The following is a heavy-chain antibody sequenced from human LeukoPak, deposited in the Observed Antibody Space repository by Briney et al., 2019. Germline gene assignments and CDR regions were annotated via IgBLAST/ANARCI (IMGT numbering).Heavy chain of an antibody. D-gene: IGHD3-10*01. CDR1: GFMFSSYA. J-gene: IGHJ5*02. Sequence: GRSLRLSCAVSGFMFSSYAMHWVRQAPGKGLEWVALISNDGSEKYYADSVKGRFTVSRDNSKNMVYLQMNSLRAEDTAVYYCARDYFGSGSAWGQGTLVTVSS. V-gene: IGHV3-30*03. CDR2: ISNDGSEK. CDR3: ARDYFGSGSA.